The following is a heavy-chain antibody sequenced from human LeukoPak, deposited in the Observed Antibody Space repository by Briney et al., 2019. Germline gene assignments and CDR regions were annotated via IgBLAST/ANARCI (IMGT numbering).Heavy chain of an antibody. V-gene: IGHV3-64D*09. D-gene: IGHD3-3*01. Sequence: GGSLRLTCSASGFTFSRYPMHWVRQAPGKGLEYVSAISGNGGSTYYADSVKGRFTISRDNSKNSLYLQMSSLRTEDTAIYYCVKAQYDFWSGLDYWGQGTLVTVSS. J-gene: IGHJ4*02. CDR1: GFTFSRYP. CDR2: ISGNGGST. CDR3: VKAQYDFWSGLDY.